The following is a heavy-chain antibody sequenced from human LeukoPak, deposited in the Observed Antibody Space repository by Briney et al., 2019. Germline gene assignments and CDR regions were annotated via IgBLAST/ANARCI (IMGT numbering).Heavy chain of an antibody. Sequence: GGSLRLSCAASGFTFSSYSMNWVRQAPGKGLEWVSSISSSSSYIYYADSVKGRFTISRDNAKNSLYLQMNSLRAEDTALYYCARDRRWELLTLGEAFDIWGQGTMVSVSS. D-gene: IGHD1-26*01. CDR1: GFTFSSYS. CDR3: ARDRRWELLTLGEAFDI. J-gene: IGHJ3*02. CDR2: ISSSSSYI. V-gene: IGHV3-21*04.